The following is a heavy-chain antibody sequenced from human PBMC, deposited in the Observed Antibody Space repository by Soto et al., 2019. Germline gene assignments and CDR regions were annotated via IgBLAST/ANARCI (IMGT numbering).Heavy chain of an antibody. CDR3: ARDGFKDSSSRNNWFDP. J-gene: IGHJ5*02. Sequence: SETLSLTCTVSGGSISSGGYYWSWIRQHPGKGLEWIGYIYYSGSTYYNPSLKSRVTISVDTSKNQSSLKLSSVTAADTAVYYCARDGFKDSSSRNNWFDPWGQGTLVTVSS. CDR2: IYYSGST. D-gene: IGHD6-13*01. CDR1: GGSISSGGYY. V-gene: IGHV4-31*03.